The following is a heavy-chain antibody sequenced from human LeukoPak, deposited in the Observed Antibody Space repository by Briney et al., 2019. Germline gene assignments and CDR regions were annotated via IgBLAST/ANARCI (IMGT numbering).Heavy chain of an antibody. J-gene: IGHJ4*02. CDR3: ASTFGLGAF. CDR1: GLTFSRYW. CDR2: TKQDGSEK. Sequence: PGGSLRLCCAASGLTFSRYWMSWVRQAPGKGLEWVANTKQDGSEKNYVDSVKGRFTISRDNAKNSLYLQMNSLRAEDTAVYYCASTFGLGAFWGQGTLVTVSS. D-gene: IGHD3/OR15-3a*01. V-gene: IGHV3-7*05.